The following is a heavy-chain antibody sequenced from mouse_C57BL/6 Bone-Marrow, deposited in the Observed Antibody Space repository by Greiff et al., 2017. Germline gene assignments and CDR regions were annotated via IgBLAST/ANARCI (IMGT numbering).Heavy chain of an antibody. D-gene: IGHD2-12*01. J-gene: IGHJ3*01. CDR1: GYTFTSYW. CDR2: IDPNSGCT. Sequence: QVQLQQPGAELVKPGASVKLSCKASGYTFTSYWMHWVKQRPGRGLEWIGMIDPNSGCTKYNEKFKSKATLTVDQPSSTAYMQLRSLTSEDSAVYYCATFYSDWGFAYWGQGTLVTVSA. V-gene: IGHV1-72*01. CDR3: ATFYSDWGFAY.